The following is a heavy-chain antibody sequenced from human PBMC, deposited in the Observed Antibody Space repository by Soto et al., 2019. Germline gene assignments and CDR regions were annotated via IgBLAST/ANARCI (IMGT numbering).Heavy chain of an antibody. V-gene: IGHV1-18*01. Sequence: VKVSCKASGYTFTSYGIGWVRQAPGQGLEWMGWINAYNGNTNYAQNLQGRVTLTTDTSTSTAYMELRSLRSDDTAVYYCARGVGSGSYYNQYNWFDPWGQGTLVTVSS. J-gene: IGHJ5*02. D-gene: IGHD3-10*01. CDR2: INAYNGNT. CDR3: ARGVGSGSYYNQYNWFDP. CDR1: GYTFTSYG.